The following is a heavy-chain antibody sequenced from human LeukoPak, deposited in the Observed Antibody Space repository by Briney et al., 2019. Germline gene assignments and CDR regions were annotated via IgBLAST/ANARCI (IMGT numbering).Heavy chain of an antibody. V-gene: IGHV3-30*03. CDR2: ISYDGSNK. D-gene: IGHD3-3*01. CDR3: ARGYDFWNLSYYFYYMDV. Sequence: TGGSLRLSCAASGFTFSSYGMHWVRQAPGKGLEWVAVISYDGSNKYYADSVKGRFIISRDNTKNSLVLQMNSLRAEDTALYYCARGYDFWNLSYYFYYMDVWGKGTAVTVSS. CDR1: GFTFSSYG. J-gene: IGHJ6*03.